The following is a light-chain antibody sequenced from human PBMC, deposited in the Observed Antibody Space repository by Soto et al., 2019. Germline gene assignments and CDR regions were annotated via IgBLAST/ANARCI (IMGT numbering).Light chain of an antibody. CDR1: QSVSSY. CDR2: DAS. J-gene: IGKJ5*01. V-gene: IGKV3D-15*01. CDR3: HQYDNWPKT. Sequence: VLTQSPAPLSLSPGERATLSCRASQSVSSYLAWYQQKPGQAPRLLIYDASNRATGIPARFSGSGSGTEFTLTISSLQSEDFAVYYCHQYDNWPKTFGQGTRLEIK.